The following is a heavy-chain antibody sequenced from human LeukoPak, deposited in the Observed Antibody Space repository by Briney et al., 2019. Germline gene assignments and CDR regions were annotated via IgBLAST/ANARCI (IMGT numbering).Heavy chain of an antibody. D-gene: IGHD3-22*01. CDR1: GYTFTSCD. CDR3: ARSYDISAPPRDY. Sequence: GASVKVSCKASGYTFTSCDINWVRQATGQGLEWMGWMNPNSGNTGYAQKFQGRVTMTRNTSISTAYMELSRLRSEDTAVYFCARSYDISAPPRDYWGQGTLVTVSS. J-gene: IGHJ4*02. CDR2: MNPNSGNT. V-gene: IGHV1-8*01.